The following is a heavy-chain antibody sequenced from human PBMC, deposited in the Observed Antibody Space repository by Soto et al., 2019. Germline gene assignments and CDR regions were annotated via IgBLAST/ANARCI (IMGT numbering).Heavy chain of an antibody. J-gene: IGHJ3*02. D-gene: IGHD6-19*01. CDR2: ISYDGSNK. V-gene: IGHV3-30*03. CDR3: ATKVIAVVTLGDAFDI. CDR1: GFTFSSYG. Sequence: PVGSLRISCAASGFTFSSYGMHWVRQAPGKGLEWVAVISYDGSNKYYADSVKGRFTISRDNSKNTLYLQMNSLRAEDTAVYYCATKVIAVVTLGDAFDIWGQGTMVTVSS.